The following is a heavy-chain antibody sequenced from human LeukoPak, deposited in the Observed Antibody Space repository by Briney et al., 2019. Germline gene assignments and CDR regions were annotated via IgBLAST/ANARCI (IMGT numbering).Heavy chain of an antibody. J-gene: IGHJ3*02. D-gene: IGHD3-10*01. V-gene: IGHV4-31*03. CDR1: GGSISIGAYY. Sequence: SETLSLTCTVSGGSISIGAYYCSWIRQQPGKGLEWICKIHNTERTKYTPYLQSRVTISVDTSKNHLSLKLSSVTATDPAVYYCARGEAEGRGGVTLDIWGEGTMVTVSS. CDR2: IHNTERT. CDR3: ARGEAEGRGGVTLDI.